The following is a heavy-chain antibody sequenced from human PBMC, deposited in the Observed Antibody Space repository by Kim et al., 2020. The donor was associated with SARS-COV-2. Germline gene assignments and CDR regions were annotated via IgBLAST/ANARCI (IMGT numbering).Heavy chain of an antibody. CDR1: GFTFSSYG. Sequence: GGSLRLSCAASGFTFSSYGMHWVRQAPGKGLEWVAVISYDGSNKYYADSVKGRFTISRDNSKNTLYLQMNSLRAEDTAVYYCAKDSEQYYYGSGSYNYWGQVTLVTVSS. CDR2: ISYDGSNK. D-gene: IGHD3-10*01. CDR3: AKDSEQYYYGSGSYNY. J-gene: IGHJ4*02. V-gene: IGHV3-30*18.